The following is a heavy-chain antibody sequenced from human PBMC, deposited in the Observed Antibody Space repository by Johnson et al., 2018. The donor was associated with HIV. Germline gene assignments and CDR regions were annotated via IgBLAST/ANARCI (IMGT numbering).Heavy chain of an antibody. CDR2: ISGSGGST. V-gene: IGHV3-66*02. CDR1: GFTVSSSY. J-gene: IGHJ3*02. D-gene: IGHD6-13*01. CDR3: ARATYSSSWVGSFDI. Sequence: EVQLVESGGGVVQPGGSLRLSCAASGFTVSSSYMSWVRQAPGKGLEWVSVISGSGGSTYYADPVKGRFTISRDNSKNTLYLQMTSLRAEDTAVYYCARATYSSSWVGSFDIWGQGTMVTVSS.